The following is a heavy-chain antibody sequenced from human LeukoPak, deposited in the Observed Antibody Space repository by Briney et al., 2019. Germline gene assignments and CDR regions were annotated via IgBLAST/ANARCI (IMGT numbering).Heavy chain of an antibody. V-gene: IGHV3-20*04. CDR3: ARNYGGYDGTDY. Sequence: GGSLRLSCAASGFTFNVYGMSWVRQAPGKRLEWVSGINWKGSTTAYADSVKGRFTISRDNAKNSLYLQMNSLRAEDMASYYCARNYGGYDGTDYWGQGTLGTVS. D-gene: IGHD5-12*01. CDR1: GFTFNVYG. CDR2: INWKGSTT. J-gene: IGHJ4*02.